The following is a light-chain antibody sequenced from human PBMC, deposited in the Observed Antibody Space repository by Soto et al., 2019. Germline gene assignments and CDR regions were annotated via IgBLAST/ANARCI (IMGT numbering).Light chain of an antibody. Sequence: EIVLTQSPGTLSLFPGERATLSCRATQSVSSNYLAWYQQKPGQAPRLLIYIASSRATGIPDRFSGSGSGTDFTLTISRLEPEDFAVYYCQQYGTSPWTFCQGTKVEIK. CDR1: QSVSSNY. J-gene: IGKJ1*01. CDR3: QQYGTSPWT. CDR2: IAS. V-gene: IGKV3-20*01.